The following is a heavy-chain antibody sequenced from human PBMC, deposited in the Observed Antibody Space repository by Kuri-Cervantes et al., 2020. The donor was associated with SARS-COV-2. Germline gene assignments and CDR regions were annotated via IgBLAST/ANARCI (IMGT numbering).Heavy chain of an antibody. J-gene: IGHJ4*02. V-gene: IGHV4-39*07. D-gene: IGHD2-2*01. CDR3: ARRRYLDY. CDR2: IYYSGST. Sequence: SETLSLTCTVSGGSISSSSYYWGWIRQPPGKGLEWIGSIYYSGSTYYNPSLKSRVTISVDTSKNQFSLKLSSVTAADTAVYYCARRRYLDYWGQGTLVTVSS. CDR1: GGSISSSSYY.